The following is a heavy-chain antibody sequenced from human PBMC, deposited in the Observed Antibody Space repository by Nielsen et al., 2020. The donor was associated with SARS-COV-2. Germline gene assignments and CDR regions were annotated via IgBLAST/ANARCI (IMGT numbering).Heavy chain of an antibody. V-gene: IGHV3-7*05. CDR1: GFTFNTDW. Sequence: GESLKISCAASGFTFNTDWMSWVRQAPGKGLEWVANIKRDGSEKHYVGSVKGRFAISRDNAKNSLYLQMNSLRAEDTALYYCTKLEYDYGDLTDYWGQGTLVTVSS. D-gene: IGHD4-17*01. CDR2: IKRDGSEK. J-gene: IGHJ4*02. CDR3: TKLEYDYGDLTDY.